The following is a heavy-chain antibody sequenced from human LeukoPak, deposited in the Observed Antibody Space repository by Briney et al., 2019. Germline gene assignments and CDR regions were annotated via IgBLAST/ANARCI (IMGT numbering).Heavy chain of an antibody. V-gene: IGHV3-23*01. CDR1: GFTFSIYA. J-gene: IGHJ4*02. CDR2: FSGSGGST. CDR3: AKIAGYSSGCQNRGRHCHFDY. D-gene: IGHD6-19*01. Sequence: PGGSLRLSCAASGFTFSIYAMSWVRQAPGKGLEWVSAFSGSGGSTYYADSVKGRFTISRDNSKNTLYLQMNSLRAEDAAVYYCAKIAGYSSGCQNRGRHCHFDYWGQGTLVTVSS.